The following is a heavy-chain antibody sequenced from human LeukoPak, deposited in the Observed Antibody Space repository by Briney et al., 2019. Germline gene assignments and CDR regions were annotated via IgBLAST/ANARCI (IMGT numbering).Heavy chain of an antibody. D-gene: IGHD3-22*01. V-gene: IGHV3-23*01. Sequence: GGSLRLSCAASRFTFSSYAMGWVRQAPGKGLEWVSSISGSGGSTYFADSVKGRFTISRDNSKNTLYLQMNSLRAEDTAVYYCAKDLGISYYYDSSGYPRSAFDIWGQGTMVTVSS. J-gene: IGHJ3*02. CDR1: RFTFSSYA. CDR3: AKDLGISYYYDSSGYPRSAFDI. CDR2: ISGSGGST.